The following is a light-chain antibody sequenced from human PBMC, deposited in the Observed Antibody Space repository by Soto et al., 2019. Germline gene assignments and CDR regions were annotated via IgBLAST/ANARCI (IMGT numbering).Light chain of an antibody. CDR2: DVS. Sequence: QSVLNQPASVSGSPGQSITISCTGTSSDVGGYNYVSWYQQHPGKAPKLMIYDVSNRPSGVSDRFSGSKSGNTASLTISGLQAEDEADYYCSSYTCSSTLYVFVTVTKVTVL. J-gene: IGLJ1*01. CDR3: SSYTCSSTLYV. CDR1: SSDVGGYNY. V-gene: IGLV2-14*01.